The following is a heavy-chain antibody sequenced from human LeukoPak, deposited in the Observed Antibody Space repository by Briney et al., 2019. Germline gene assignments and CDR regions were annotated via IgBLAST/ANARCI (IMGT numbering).Heavy chain of an antibody. CDR1: GGSNRTYY. Sequence: SETLSLTCTVSGGSNRTYYWSWIRQPPGKGLEWIGYISDGESPDYNPSLQSRVTIYVDSSKNQFFLNLTSVTAADTAVYYCAQDRFSFVHWGQGTLVTVSS. CDR3: AQDRFSFVH. V-gene: IGHV4-59*01. CDR2: ISDGESP. J-gene: IGHJ1*01. D-gene: IGHD2-2*01.